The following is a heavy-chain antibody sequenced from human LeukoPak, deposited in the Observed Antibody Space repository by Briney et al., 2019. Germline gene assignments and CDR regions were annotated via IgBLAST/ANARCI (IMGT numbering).Heavy chain of an antibody. D-gene: IGHD2-2*01. CDR3: ARQDIVIVPTAPPGAFDI. CDR2: IYPGDSDT. CDR1: GYSFTRYW. J-gene: IGHJ3*02. Sequence: GESLRISCKGSGYSFTRYWIGWVRQMPGKGLEWMVIIYPGDSDTRYSPSFQGQVTVSVDKSITTAYLQWSSLKASDTAMYYCARQDIVIVPTAPPGAFDIWGQGTMVTVSS. V-gene: IGHV5-51*01.